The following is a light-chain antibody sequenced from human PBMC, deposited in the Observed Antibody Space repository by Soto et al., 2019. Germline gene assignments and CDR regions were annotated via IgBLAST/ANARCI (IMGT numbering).Light chain of an antibody. J-gene: IGKJ1*01. CDR1: QSVASN. V-gene: IGKV3D-15*01. Sequence: IVMTQSRSTLSVSPGYTSTLSCSASQSVASNLAWYQQKPGQAPRLLIYGASSRATGVPARFSGSGSGTEFTLTISSLQPEDFAAYYCQQYDSSPRTFGQGNTVDIK. CDR3: QQYDSSPRT. CDR2: GAS.